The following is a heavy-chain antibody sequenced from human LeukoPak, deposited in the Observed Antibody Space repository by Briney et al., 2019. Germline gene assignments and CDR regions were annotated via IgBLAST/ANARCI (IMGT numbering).Heavy chain of an antibody. CDR2: IYHSGST. J-gene: IGHJ4*02. V-gene: IGHV4-38-2*02. Sequence: PSETLSLTCTVSGYSISSGYYWGWIRQPPGKGLEWIGSIYHSGSTYYNPSLKSRVTISVDTSKNQFSLKLSSVTAADTAVYYCARALYSSSPSDYWGQGTLVTVSS. D-gene: IGHD6-13*01. CDR3: ARALYSSSPSDY. CDR1: GYSISSGYY.